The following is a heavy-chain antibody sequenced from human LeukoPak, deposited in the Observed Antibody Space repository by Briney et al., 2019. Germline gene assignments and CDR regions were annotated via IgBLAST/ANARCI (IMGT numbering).Heavy chain of an antibody. J-gene: IGHJ4*02. CDR3: ARSGGLRWADFGY. D-gene: IGHD4-23*01. CDR2: IIPILGIA. Sequence: SLRVPGKALGGTSTSFATSWGGKAPGQGLEWWGRIIPILGIANYAQKFQGRVTITADKSTSTAYMELSSLRSGDTAVYYCARSGGLRWADFGYWGQGTLVTVSS. CDR1: GGTSTSFA. V-gene: IGHV1-69*04.